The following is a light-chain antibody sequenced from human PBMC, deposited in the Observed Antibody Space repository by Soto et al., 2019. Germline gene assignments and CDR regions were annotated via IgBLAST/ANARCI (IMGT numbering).Light chain of an antibody. CDR2: YDD. CDR3: CSYVGASTYV. Sequence: QSVLTQPPSVSEAPRQRVTISCSGNSSNIGKNAVNWYQHLPGKAPKLLIYYDDLLPSGVSDRFSGSKSGTSASLAISGLQSDDEGDYYCCSYVGASTYVFGTGTKLTVL. CDR1: SSNIGKNA. J-gene: IGLJ1*01. V-gene: IGLV1-36*01.